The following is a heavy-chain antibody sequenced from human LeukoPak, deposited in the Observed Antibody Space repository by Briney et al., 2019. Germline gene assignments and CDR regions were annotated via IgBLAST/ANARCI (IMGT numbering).Heavy chain of an antibody. Sequence: GGSLRLSCAASGFTFSSYWMHWVRQAPGEGLGWVSRINSDVGSTIYADSVKGGFTISRDNAKNTLYLQMNSLRAEDTAVYYCARGELELDHWGQGTLVTVSS. CDR1: GFTFSSYW. CDR3: ARGELELDH. J-gene: IGHJ5*02. D-gene: IGHD1-1*01. V-gene: IGHV3-74*01. CDR2: INSDVGST.